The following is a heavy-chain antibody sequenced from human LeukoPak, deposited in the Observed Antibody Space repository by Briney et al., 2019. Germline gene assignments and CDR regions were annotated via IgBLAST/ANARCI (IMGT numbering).Heavy chain of an antibody. D-gene: IGHD3-3*01. Sequence: PSETLSLTCTVSGGSISSYYWSWIRQHPGKGLEWIGYIYYSGSTYYNPSLKSRVTISVDTSKNQFSLKLSSVTAADTAVYYCARGTYDFWSGYYTRRFDPWGQGTLVTVSS. CDR3: ARGTYDFWSGYYTRRFDP. V-gene: IGHV4-59*01. J-gene: IGHJ5*02. CDR2: IYYSGST. CDR1: GGSISSYY.